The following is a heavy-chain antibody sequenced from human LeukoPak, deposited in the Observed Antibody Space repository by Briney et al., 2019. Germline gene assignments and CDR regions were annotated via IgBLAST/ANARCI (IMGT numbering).Heavy chain of an antibody. V-gene: IGHV7-4-1*02. J-gene: IGHJ4*02. CDR1: GYTFTSYA. Sequence: ASVKVSCKASGYTFTSYAMNWVRQAPGQGLEWMGWINTNTGNPTYAQGFTGRFVFSLDTSVSTAYLQISSLKAEDTAVYYCARNNEDIAVADNFDYWGQGTLVTVSS. CDR3: ARNNEDIAVADNFDY. D-gene: IGHD6-19*01. CDR2: INTNTGNP.